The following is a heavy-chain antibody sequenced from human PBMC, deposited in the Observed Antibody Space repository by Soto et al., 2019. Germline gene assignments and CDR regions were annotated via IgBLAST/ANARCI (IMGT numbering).Heavy chain of an antibody. CDR3: ARDLSPRITIFGRFDP. V-gene: IGHV1-69*13. CDR1: GGTFSSYA. Sequence: GASVKVSCKASGGTFSSYAISWVRQAPGQGLEWMGGIIPIFGTANYAQKFQGRVTITADESTSTAYMELSSLRSEDTAVYYCARDLSPRITIFGRFDPWGQGTLVTVSS. D-gene: IGHD3-3*01. J-gene: IGHJ5*02. CDR2: IIPIFGTA.